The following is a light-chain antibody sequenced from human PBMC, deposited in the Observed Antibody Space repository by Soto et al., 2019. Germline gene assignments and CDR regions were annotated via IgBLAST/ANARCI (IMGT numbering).Light chain of an antibody. J-gene: IGKJ1*01. V-gene: IGKV1-9*01. CDR3: QQFDSYPRT. CDR2: AAS. Sequence: QLTQSPSSLSASVGDRVTITCRASQDISSYLAWYQQKPGTAPKLLIYAASTLQSGVPSRFSGSGSGTDFTLTISSLQPEDFATYYCQQFDSYPRTFGQGTKVEIK. CDR1: QDISSY.